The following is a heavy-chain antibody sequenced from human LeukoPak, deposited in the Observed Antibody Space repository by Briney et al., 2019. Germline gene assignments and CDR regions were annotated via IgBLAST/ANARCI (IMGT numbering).Heavy chain of an antibody. CDR3: AKAKWVSNADAVW. V-gene: IGHV3-23*01. Sequence: GGSLRLSCAASGFTFNNFAMSWVRQGQARGPEWVSSISSGGETFSADSVKGRFTLSREDSKNTVYLQLNNLRAEDTAKYYCAKAKWVSNADAVWWGQGTQVTVSS. CDR1: GFTFNNFA. D-gene: IGHD1-26*01. J-gene: IGHJ4*02. CDR2: ISSGGET.